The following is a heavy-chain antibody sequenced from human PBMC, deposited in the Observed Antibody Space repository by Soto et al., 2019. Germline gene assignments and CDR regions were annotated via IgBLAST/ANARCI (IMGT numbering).Heavy chain of an antibody. D-gene: IGHD2-15*01. Sequence: QVQLVQSGAEVKKPGSSVKVSCKASGGTFSSYAISWVRQAPGQGLEWMGGIIPIFGTANYAQKFQGRVTITADKSTSTAYMELSSLRSEDTAVYYCARDPGCSAAYYYYGMDVWGQGTTVTVSS. CDR2: IIPIFGTA. CDR1: GGTFSSYA. V-gene: IGHV1-69*06. J-gene: IGHJ6*02. CDR3: ARDPGCSAAYYYYGMDV.